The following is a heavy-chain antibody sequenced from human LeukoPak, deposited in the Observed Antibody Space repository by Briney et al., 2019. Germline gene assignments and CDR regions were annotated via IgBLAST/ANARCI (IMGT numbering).Heavy chain of an antibody. D-gene: IGHD2-8*01. CDR1: GGSISSYY. Sequence: SETLSLTCTVSGGSISSYYWSWIRQPPGKGLEWIGYIYYSGSTNYNPSLKSRVTISVDTSKNQFSLKLSSVTAADTAVYYCARDDRYCTNGVCYYFGLDYCGQGTLVTVSS. J-gene: IGHJ4*02. CDR2: IYYSGST. CDR3: ARDDRYCTNGVCYYFGLDY. V-gene: IGHV4-59*01.